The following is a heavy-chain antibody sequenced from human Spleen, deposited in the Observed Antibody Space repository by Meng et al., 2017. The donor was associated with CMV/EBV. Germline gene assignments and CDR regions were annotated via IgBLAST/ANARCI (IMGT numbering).Heavy chain of an antibody. J-gene: IGHJ6*02. D-gene: IGHD3-3*01. CDR3: ARGDESFGYPDPLYYYYGMDV. Sequence: GESLKISFAASGFTFSDYYMSWIRQAPGKGLEWISYISSSAKTIYYADSVKGRFTISRDNAKNSLYLQMNSLRAEDTAVYYCARGDESFGYPDPLYYYYGMDVWGQGTTVTVSS. CDR1: GFTFSDYY. V-gene: IGHV3-11*04. CDR2: ISSSAKTI.